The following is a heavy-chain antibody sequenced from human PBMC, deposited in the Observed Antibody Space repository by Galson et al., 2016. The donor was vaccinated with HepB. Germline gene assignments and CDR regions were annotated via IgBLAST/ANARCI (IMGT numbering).Heavy chain of an antibody. CDR2: ISYDGSNK. J-gene: IGHJ6*02. CDR3: AKDEGYSYGSWYYYYGMDV. Sequence: SLRLSCAASGFTFSGYAMHWVRQAPGKGLEWVAVISYDGSNKYYADSVKGRFTISRDNSKNTLYVQMNSLRVEDTAVYYCAKDEGYSYGSWYYYYGMDVWGQGTTVTVSS. V-gene: IGHV3-30*18. CDR1: GFTFSGYA. D-gene: IGHD5-18*01.